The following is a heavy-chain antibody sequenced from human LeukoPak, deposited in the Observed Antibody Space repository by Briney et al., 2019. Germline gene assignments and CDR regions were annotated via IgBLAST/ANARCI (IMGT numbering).Heavy chain of an antibody. V-gene: IGHV3-11*01. CDR1: GFTFSGYA. J-gene: IGHJ3*02. Sequence: GGSLRLSCAGSGFTFSGYAMSWIRQAPGKGLEWVSYISSSGWTVYYADSVKGRFTISRDNAKNSLYLQMNSLRAEDTAVYYCAREVGFGGSYFIWGQGTMVTVSS. D-gene: IGHD1-26*01. CDR2: ISSSGWTV. CDR3: AREVGFGGSYFI.